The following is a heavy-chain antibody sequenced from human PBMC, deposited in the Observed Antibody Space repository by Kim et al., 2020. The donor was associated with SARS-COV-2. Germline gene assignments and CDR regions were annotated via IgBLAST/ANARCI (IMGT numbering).Heavy chain of an antibody. CDR3: ASFSDRGRDY. CDR2: TP. V-gene: IGHV3-66*01. J-gene: IGHJ4*02. Sequence: TPYYADSVKGRFTLSRDNSKNTLYLQMNSLRAEDTAVYYCASFSDRGRDYWGQGTLVTVSS.